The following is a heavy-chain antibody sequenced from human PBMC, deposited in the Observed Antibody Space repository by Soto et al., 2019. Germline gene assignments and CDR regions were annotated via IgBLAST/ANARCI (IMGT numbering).Heavy chain of an antibody. V-gene: IGHV1-69*01. J-gene: IGHJ4*02. CDR1: GGTFSSYA. Sequence: QVQLVQSGAEVKKPGSSVKVSCKASGGTFSSYAISWVRQSPGQGLEWMGGIIPIFGTANDAQKFQGRVTITADESTSTAYMELSRLRSEDTAVYYCARAIRELLGLYFEYWGQGTLVTVSS. CDR2: IIPIFGTA. CDR3: ARAIRELLGLYFEY. D-gene: IGHD1-26*01.